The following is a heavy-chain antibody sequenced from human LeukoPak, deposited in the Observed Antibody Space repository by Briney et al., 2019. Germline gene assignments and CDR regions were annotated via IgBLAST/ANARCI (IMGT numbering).Heavy chain of an antibody. J-gene: IGHJ3*02. D-gene: IGHD2-15*01. Sequence: SETLSLTCVVSRYPISSSYIWAWIRQPPGKGLEWIWSVYHNGRTYYNPSLKSRVSMSVDMSKNQFSLNLRSVTAADTAVHYCARDVYCTGGRCFHAFDIWGQGTMVTVSS. CDR1: RYPISSSYI. CDR3: ARDVYCTGGRCFHAFDI. V-gene: IGHV4-38-2*02. CDR2: VYHNGRT.